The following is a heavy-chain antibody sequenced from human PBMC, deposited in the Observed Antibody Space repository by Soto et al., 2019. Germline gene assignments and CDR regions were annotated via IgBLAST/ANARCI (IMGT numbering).Heavy chain of an antibody. J-gene: IGHJ6*03. D-gene: IGHD3-3*01. CDR3: ARRVFHDLEVYYYYYMDV. CDR1: GGSISSSSYY. Sequence: SETLSLTCTVSGGSISSSSYYWGWIRQPPGKGLEWIGSIYYSGSTYYNPSLKSRVTISVDTSKNQFSLKLSSVTAADTAVYYCARRVFHDLEVYYYYYMDVWGKGTTVTVSS. CDR2: IYYSGST. V-gene: IGHV4-39*01.